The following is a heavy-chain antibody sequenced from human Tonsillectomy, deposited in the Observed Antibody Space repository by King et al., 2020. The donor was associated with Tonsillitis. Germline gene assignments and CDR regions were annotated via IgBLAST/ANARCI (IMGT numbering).Heavy chain of an antibody. CDR2: INHSGST. Sequence: VQLQQWGAGLLKPSETLSLTCAVYGGSFSNYYWSWIRQPPGKGLEWIGEINHSGSTNYNPSLKSRVTISVDTSKNQFSLRLSSVTAADTAVYYCARGEVGATRGLCDYWGQGTLVTVSS. J-gene: IGHJ4*02. CDR3: ARGEVGATRGLCDY. CDR1: GGSFSNYY. D-gene: IGHD1-26*01. V-gene: IGHV4-34*01.